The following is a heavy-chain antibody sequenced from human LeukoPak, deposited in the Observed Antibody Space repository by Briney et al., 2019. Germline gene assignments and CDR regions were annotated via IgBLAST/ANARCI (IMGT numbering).Heavy chain of an antibody. Sequence: GGSLRLSCAASGFTFDNYAMHWVRQAPGKGLEWLSIISWNSGYIGYADSVKGRFTISRDNAKKSLDLQMNSLRAEDTAFYYCAKVRGTYRSGYFFDYWGQGTLVTVSS. CDR1: GFTFDNYA. CDR3: AKVRGTYRSGYFFDY. J-gene: IGHJ4*02. CDR2: ISWNSGYI. V-gene: IGHV3-9*01. D-gene: IGHD6-19*01.